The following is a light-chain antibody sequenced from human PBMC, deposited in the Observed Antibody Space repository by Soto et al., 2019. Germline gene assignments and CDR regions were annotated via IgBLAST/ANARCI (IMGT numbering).Light chain of an antibody. CDR1: QDINYY. V-gene: IGKV1-33*01. Sequence: DIQMTQSPPSLSASVGDRVTITCQASQDINYYLKWYQQKPGKAPKLLIYDASKLEIGVPSWFSGGGSGTDFTFTISSLQPEDIATYYWQHYVSLYTFGPGTKVDIK. CDR2: DAS. J-gene: IGKJ3*01. CDR3: QHYVSLYT.